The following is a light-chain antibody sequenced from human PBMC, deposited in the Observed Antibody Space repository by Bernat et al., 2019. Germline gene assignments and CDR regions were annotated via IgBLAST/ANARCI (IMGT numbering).Light chain of an antibody. CDR3: QAWDGTTDVV. CDR1: KLADRY. CDR2: QHN. V-gene: IGLV3-1*01. Sequence: SYELTQPPSVSVSPGQTASIICSGDKLADRYPSWYQQRPGQSPVLVIYQHNKRPSGIPERFSGSTSGNTATLTISGTLAIDEADYYCQAWDGTTDVVFGGGTELTVL. J-gene: IGLJ2*01.